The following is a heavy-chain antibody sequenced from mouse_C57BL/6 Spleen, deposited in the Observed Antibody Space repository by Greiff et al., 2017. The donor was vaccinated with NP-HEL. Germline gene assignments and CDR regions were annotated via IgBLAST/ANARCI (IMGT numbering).Heavy chain of an antibody. CDR1: GFTFSSYA. CDR2: ISDGGSYT. J-gene: IGHJ3*01. CDR3: ANFAY. Sequence: VQVVESGGGLVKPGGSLKLSCAASGFTFSSYAMSWVRQTPEKRLEWVATISDGGSYTYYPDNVKGRFTISRDNAKNNLYLQMSHLKSEDTAMYYCANFAYWGQGTLVTVSA. V-gene: IGHV5-4*01.